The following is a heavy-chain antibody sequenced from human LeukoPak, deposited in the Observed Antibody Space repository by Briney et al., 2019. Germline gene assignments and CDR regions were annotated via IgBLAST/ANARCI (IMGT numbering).Heavy chain of an antibody. CDR3: ARVRGSDWPIRIFMDV. J-gene: IGHJ6*03. Sequence: GGSLRLSCAASGFTFSSYEMNWVRQAPGKGLEWVSYISSSGRTIYYADSVKGRFIISRDNAKSSLYLQMYSLRAEDTAVYYCARVRGSDWPIRIFMDVWGKGTTVTVSS. CDR2: ISSSGRTI. V-gene: IGHV3-48*03. CDR1: GFTFSSYE. D-gene: IGHD6-19*01.